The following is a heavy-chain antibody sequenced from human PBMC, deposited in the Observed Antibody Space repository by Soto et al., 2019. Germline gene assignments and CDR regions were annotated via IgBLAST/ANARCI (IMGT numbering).Heavy chain of an antibody. V-gene: IGHV1-58*01. CDR1: GITISSAA. CDR3: AAVDSTSWLDAFDF. J-gene: IGHJ3*01. CDR2: IVAGSGDT. D-gene: IGHD6-13*01. Sequence: QMQLVQSGPEVKKPGTLVKVSCKASGITISSAAVQWVRQARGQRLEWIGWIVAGSGDTNYAQNFQERVTITWDMSTSTAYMELRSLRSEDTAVYYCAAVDSTSWLDAFDFWGQGTMVTVSS.